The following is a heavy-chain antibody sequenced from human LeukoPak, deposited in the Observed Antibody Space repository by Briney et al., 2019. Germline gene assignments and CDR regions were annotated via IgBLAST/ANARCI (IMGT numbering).Heavy chain of an antibody. V-gene: IGHV3-30*02. CDR1: GFTFSSYG. D-gene: IGHD2-15*01. J-gene: IGHJ4*02. Sequence: PGGSLRLSCAASGFTFSSYGMHWVRQAPGKGLEWVAFIRYDGSNKYYADSVKGRFTISRDNSKNTLYLQMNSLRAEDTAVYYCAKSQGAYCSGGSCRGNFDYWGQGTLVTVSS. CDR3: AKSQGAYCSGGSCRGNFDY. CDR2: IRYDGSNK.